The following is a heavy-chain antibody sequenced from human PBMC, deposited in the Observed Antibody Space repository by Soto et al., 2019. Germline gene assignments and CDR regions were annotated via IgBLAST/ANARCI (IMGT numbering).Heavy chain of an antibody. V-gene: IGHV3-23*01. CDR1: GFSFSDYA. CDR2: ISESGGST. CDR3: AKRSPSSSGWYSPIFDY. D-gene: IGHD6-13*01. Sequence: VGPARLSCAAYGFSFSDYAMSWVRQAPGKGLEWASVISESGGSTHYADSVRGRFTVSRDNSKNSLSLRMNSLRDEDTAVYFCAKRSPSSSGWYSPIFDYWRQRARSTVSS. J-gene: IGHJ4*02.